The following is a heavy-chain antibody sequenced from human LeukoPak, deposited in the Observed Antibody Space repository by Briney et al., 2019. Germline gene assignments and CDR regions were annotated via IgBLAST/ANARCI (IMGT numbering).Heavy chain of an antibody. Sequence: SGGSLRLSCAASGFTFSSYWMSWVRQAPGKGLEWVANIKQDGSEKYYVDSVKGRFTISRDNAKNSLYLQMNSLRAEDTAVYYCAREASLTYYYDSSGHYYGTDYYYYYMDVWGKGTTVTISS. D-gene: IGHD3-22*01. V-gene: IGHV3-7*01. CDR2: IKQDGSEK. CDR1: GFTFSSYW. J-gene: IGHJ6*03. CDR3: AREASLTYYYDSSGHYYGTDYYYYYMDV.